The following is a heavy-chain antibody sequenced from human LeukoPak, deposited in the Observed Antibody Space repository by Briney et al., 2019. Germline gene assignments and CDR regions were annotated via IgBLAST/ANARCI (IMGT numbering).Heavy chain of an antibody. Sequence: GESLKISCKGSGYSFTTYWIGWVRQMPGKGLEWMGIIYPGDSDTKYSPSFQGQVTISADKSINTAYLQWSSLKASDTAMYYCARSYYSDSSGYYFDYWGQGTLVTVSS. CDR1: GYSFTTYW. CDR2: IYPGDSDT. CDR3: ARSYYSDSSGYYFDY. V-gene: IGHV5-51*01. J-gene: IGHJ4*02. D-gene: IGHD3-22*01.